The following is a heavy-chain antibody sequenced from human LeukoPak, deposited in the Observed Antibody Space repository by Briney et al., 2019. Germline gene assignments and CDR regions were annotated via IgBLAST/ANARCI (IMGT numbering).Heavy chain of an antibody. CDR1: GYILTNNW. V-gene: IGHV5-51*01. CDR2: IYPGDSNT. CDR3: ARRDVINNWFDS. Sequence: GESLKISCKISGYILTNNWIGWVRQVPGKGLEWMGLIYPGDSNTRYSPSFQGQVTISADKSISTAYLQWNSLKASDTAMYYCARRDVINNWFDSWGQGTLVAVSS. J-gene: IGHJ5*01. D-gene: IGHD2-21*01.